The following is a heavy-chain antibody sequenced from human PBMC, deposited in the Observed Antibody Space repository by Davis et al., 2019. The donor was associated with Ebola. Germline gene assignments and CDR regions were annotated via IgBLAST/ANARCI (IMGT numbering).Heavy chain of an antibody. CDR3: ARTKGFGDYDYGMDV. D-gene: IGHD3-16*01. CDR1: GFTFSSYA. J-gene: IGHJ6*02. Sequence: GESLKISCAASGFTFSSYAMHWVRQAPGKGLEWVAVISYDGSNKYYADSVKGRFTISRDNSKNTLYLQMNSLRAEDTAVYYCARTKGFGDYDYGMDVWGQETTVTVSS. V-gene: IGHV3-30-3*01. CDR2: ISYDGSNK.